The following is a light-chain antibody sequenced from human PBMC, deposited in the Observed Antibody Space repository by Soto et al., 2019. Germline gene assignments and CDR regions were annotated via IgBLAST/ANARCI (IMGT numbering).Light chain of an antibody. CDR1: SSDVGSYNL. CDR3: CSYAGSSTYV. J-gene: IGLJ1*01. V-gene: IGLV2-23*01. CDR2: EGS. Sequence: QSALNPPASVSGSPGHSITISCTGTSSDVGSYNLVSWYQQHPGKAPKLMIYEGSKRPSGVSNRFSGSKSGNTASLTISGLQAEDEADYYCCSYAGSSTYVFGTGTKVTVL.